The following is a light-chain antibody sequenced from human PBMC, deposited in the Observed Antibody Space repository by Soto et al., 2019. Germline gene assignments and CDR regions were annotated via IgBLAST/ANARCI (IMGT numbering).Light chain of an antibody. CDR1: QSVSNY. CDR3: QQRSNWL. V-gene: IGKV3-11*01. J-gene: IGKJ3*01. Sequence: ENVLTQSPATLSLSPVEGATLSCRASQSVSNYVAWYQQKPGQAPRLLIYDASNRATGIPARFSGSGSGTDFTLTISSLEPEDFAVYYCQQRSNWLFGPGTKVDI. CDR2: DAS.